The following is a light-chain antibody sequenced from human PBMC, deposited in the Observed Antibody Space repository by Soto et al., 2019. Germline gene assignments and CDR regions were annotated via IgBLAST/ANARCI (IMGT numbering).Light chain of an antibody. J-gene: IGKJ3*01. V-gene: IGKV1-5*03. Sequence: DIQMTQSPSTLSESVGDRVTITCRASQRISNWLAWYQQKPGKAPKLVIYRASTLESGVPSRFSGSGSGTEFTLTISSLQPDDFATYFCQQYNSYSGTFGPGTKVDIK. CDR3: QQYNSYSGT. CDR2: RAS. CDR1: QRISNW.